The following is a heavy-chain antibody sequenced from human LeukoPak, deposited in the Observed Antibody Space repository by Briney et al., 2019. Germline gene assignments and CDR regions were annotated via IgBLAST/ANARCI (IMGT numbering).Heavy chain of an antibody. D-gene: IGHD2-2*01. J-gene: IGHJ4*02. CDR2: ISAYNGNT. Sequence: ASVKVSCKASGGTFNNYAISWVRQAPGQGLEWMGWISAYNGNTNYAQKLQGRVTMTTDTSTSTAYMELRSLRSDDTAVYYCARDRVPRVVVPAVQGYWGQGTLVAVSS. CDR3: ARDRVPRVVVPAVQGY. CDR1: GGTFNNYA. V-gene: IGHV1-18*01.